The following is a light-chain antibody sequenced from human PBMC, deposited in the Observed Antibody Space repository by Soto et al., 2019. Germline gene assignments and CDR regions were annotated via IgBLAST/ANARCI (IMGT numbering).Light chain of an antibody. Sequence: QSALTQPASVSGSPGQSITISCTGTSSDVGGYDYVSWYQQHPGKAPKLIIFEVSNRPSGASYRFSGSKSGNTASLTISGLQNDDEADYYCTSYTVSSSTYVFGTGTKLTVL. J-gene: IGLJ1*01. CDR1: SSDVGGYDY. CDR3: TSYTVSSSTYV. V-gene: IGLV2-14*01. CDR2: EVS.